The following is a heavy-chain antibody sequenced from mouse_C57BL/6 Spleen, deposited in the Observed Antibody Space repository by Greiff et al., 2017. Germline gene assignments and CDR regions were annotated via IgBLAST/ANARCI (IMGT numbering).Heavy chain of an antibody. CDR2: IWSGGST. CDR3: ARKGDYEGYFDV. D-gene: IGHD2-4*01. Sequence: QVQLKQSGPGLVQPSQSLSITCTVSGFSLTSYGVHWVRQSPGKGLEWLGVIWSGGSTDYNAAFISRLSISKDNSKSQVFFKMNSLQADDTAIYYCARKGDYEGYFDVWGTGTTVTVSS. J-gene: IGHJ1*03. V-gene: IGHV2-2*01. CDR1: GFSLTSYG.